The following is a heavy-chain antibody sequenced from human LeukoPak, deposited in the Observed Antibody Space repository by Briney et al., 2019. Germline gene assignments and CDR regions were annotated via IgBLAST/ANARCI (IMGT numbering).Heavy chain of an antibody. D-gene: IGHD1-1*01. CDR2: IYSDGTT. Sequence: GGSLRLSCAASGFIVSNIYMNWVRQAPGKGLEWVSVIYSDGTTYYADSVKGRFTISRDDSKNTLYLHMNSLRAEDTAVYYCARAPNWRFDHWGQGTLVTVSS. V-gene: IGHV3-53*01. CDR1: GFIVSNIY. CDR3: ARAPNWRFDH. J-gene: IGHJ5*02.